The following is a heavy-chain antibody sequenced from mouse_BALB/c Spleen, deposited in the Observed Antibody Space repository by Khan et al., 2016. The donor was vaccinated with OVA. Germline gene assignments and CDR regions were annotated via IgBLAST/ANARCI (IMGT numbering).Heavy chain of an antibody. CDR1: GYSITSGYS. CDR2: IHYSGST. J-gene: IGHJ4*01. V-gene: IGHV3-1*02. Sequence: EVQLQESGPDLVKPSQSLSLTCTVTGYSITSGYSWHWIRQFPGNKLEWMGYIHYSGSTNYNQSFKSRISIPRDTSKNQFFMQLNSVTTEDTATDYCARGRRSLYAMDYWGQGTSVTVSS. CDR3: ARGRRSLYAMDY.